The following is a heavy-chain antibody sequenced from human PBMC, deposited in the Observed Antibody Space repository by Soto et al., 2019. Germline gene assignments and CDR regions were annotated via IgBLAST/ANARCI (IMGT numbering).Heavy chain of an antibody. D-gene: IGHD2-15*01. J-gene: IGHJ6*02. Sequence: ASVKVSCKASGGTFSSYAISWVRQAPGQGLEWMGGIIPIFGTANYAQKFQGRVTITADESTSTAYMELSSLRSEDTAVYYCAREKALHCSGGSCYGGDYYYYYYGMDVWVQGTTVTVSS. V-gene: IGHV1-69*13. CDR3: AREKALHCSGGSCYGGDYYYYYYGMDV. CDR2: IIPIFGTA. CDR1: GGTFSSYA.